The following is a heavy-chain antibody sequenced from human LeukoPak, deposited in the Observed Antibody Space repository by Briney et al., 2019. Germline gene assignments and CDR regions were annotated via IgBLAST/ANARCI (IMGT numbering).Heavy chain of an antibody. J-gene: IGHJ4*02. CDR3: AKEKTSFGIAAAGPFDY. CDR1: GGSFSGYY. V-gene: IGHV4-59*01. CDR2: MYHSGST. Sequence: SETLSLTCAVYGGSFSGYYWSWIRQPPGKGLEWIGYMYHSGSTNYNPSLKSRVTISVDTSKNQFSLKLSSVTAEDTALYYCAKEKTSFGIAAAGPFDYWGQGTLVTVSS. D-gene: IGHD6-13*01.